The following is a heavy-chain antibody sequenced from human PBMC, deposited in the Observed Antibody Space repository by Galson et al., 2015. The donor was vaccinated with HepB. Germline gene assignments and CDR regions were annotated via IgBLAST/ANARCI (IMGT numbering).Heavy chain of an antibody. V-gene: IGHV1-69*13. CDR3: ARDPAKPDESDGYYAPNNWFDA. CDR2: IIRFFGTV. J-gene: IGHJ5*02. D-gene: IGHD3-22*01. CDR1: GDSFRNYA. Sequence: SVKVSCKASGDSFRNYAISWVRQAPGQGLEWMGGIIRFFGTVNYAQKFQGRLIITADESRNTVYMDLSSLKSDDTALYYCARDPAKPDESDGYYAPNNWFDAWGQGTLVTVSS.